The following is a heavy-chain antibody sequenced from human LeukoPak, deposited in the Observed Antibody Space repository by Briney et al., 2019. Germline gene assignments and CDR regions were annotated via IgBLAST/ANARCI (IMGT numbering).Heavy chain of an antibody. CDR1: GFTFDDYA. CDR3: AKATYSTSPGYYFDY. CDR2: ISWNSGRI. J-gene: IGHJ4*02. V-gene: IGHV3-9*01. D-gene: IGHD6-6*01. Sequence: GRSLRLSCAASGFTFDDYAMHWVRQGPGKGLEWVSGISWNSGRIGYADSVKGRFIISSDNAKNSLYLQMNSLRSEDTAFYYCAKATYSTSPGYYFDYWGQGTLVTVSS.